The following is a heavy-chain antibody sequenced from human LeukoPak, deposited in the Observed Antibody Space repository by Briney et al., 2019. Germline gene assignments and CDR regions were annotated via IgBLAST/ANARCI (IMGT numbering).Heavy chain of an antibody. Sequence: SETLSLTCAVSGGSISSGGYSWSWIRQPPGKGLEWIGYIYHSGSTYYNPSLKSRVTIALDTSKNQFSLKLSSVTAADMAVYYCARLFSRVGGYWHFDLWGRGTLVTVSS. V-gene: IGHV4-30-2*01. CDR2: IYHSGST. D-gene: IGHD3-16*01. J-gene: IGHJ2*01. CDR1: GGSISSGGYS. CDR3: ARLFSRVGGYWHFDL.